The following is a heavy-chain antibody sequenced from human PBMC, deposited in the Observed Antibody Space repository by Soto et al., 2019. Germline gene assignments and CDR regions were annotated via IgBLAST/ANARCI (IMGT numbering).Heavy chain of an antibody. CDR3: ARERCSGGSCHTFDY. J-gene: IGHJ4*02. Sequence: GGSLRLSCAASGFTFSSYAMHWVRQAPGKGLEWVAVISYDGSNKYYADSVKGRFTISRDNSKNTLYLQMNSLRAEDTAVYYCARERCSGGSCHTFDYWSQGTLVTVSS. V-gene: IGHV3-30*04. CDR1: GFTFSSYA. D-gene: IGHD2-15*01. CDR2: ISYDGSNK.